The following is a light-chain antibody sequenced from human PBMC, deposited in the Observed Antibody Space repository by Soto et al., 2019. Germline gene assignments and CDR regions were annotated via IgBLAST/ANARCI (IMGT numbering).Light chain of an antibody. J-gene: IGKJ2*02. V-gene: IGKV1-5*03. CDR2: KAS. CDR1: QSISSW. CDR3: QQYSLWT. Sequence: DIQMTQSPSTLSASVGDRVTITCRASQSISSWLAWYQQKPGKAPKLLIYKASSLESGVPSRFSGSGSGTEFSLTISSLQPDDFATYYGQQYSLWTFGQVTKLEIK.